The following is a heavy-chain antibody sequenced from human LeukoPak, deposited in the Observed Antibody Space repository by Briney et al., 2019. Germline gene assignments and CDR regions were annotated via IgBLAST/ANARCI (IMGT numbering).Heavy chain of an antibody. V-gene: IGHV7-4-1*02. D-gene: IGHD3-22*01. J-gene: IGHJ6*03. CDR1: GFTFITYG. CDR2: INTNTGNP. Sequence: GASVKVSCKASGFTFITYGFGWVRQAPGQGLEWMGWINTNTGNPTYAQGFTGRFVFSLDTSVSTAYLQISSLKAEDTAVYYCARVGDSSGYYYYYYYMDVWGKGTTVTVSS. CDR3: ARVGDSSGYYYYYYYMDV.